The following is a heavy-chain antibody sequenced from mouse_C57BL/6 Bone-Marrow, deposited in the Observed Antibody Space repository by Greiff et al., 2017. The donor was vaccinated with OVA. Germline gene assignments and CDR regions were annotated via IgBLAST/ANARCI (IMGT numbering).Heavy chain of an antibody. D-gene: IGHD2-4*01. J-gene: IGHJ3*01. CDR2: FHPYNDDT. CDR3: ARTGDYDGDWFAY. CDR1: GYTFTTYP. Sequence: QVHVKQSGAELVKPGASVKMSCKASGYTFTTYPIEWMKQNHGKSLEWIGNFHPYNDDTKYNEKFKGKATLTVEKSSSTVYLELSRLTSDDSAVYYCARTGDYDGDWFAYWGQGTLVTVSA. V-gene: IGHV1-47*01.